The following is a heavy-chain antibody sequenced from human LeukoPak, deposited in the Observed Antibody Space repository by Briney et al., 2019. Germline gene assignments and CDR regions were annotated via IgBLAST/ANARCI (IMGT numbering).Heavy chain of an antibody. CDR2: IKSKTDGGTT. CDR3: TTRKNGYYYGSGGYSYYFDY. D-gene: IGHD3-10*01. V-gene: IGHV3-15*01. CDR1: GFTFTNAW. Sequence: GGSLRLSCAASGFTFTNAWMSWVRQAPGKGLEWVGRIKSKTDGGTTDYAAPVKGRFTISRDDSKNTLYLQMSSLKTEDTAVYYCTTRKNGYYYGSGGYSYYFDYWGRGTLVTVSS. J-gene: IGHJ4*02.